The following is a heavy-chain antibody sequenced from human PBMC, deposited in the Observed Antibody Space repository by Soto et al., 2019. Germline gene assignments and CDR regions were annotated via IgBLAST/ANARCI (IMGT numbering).Heavy chain of an antibody. Sequence: EVQLVESGGGLVQPGGSLRLSCAASGFTLGSYWMSWVRQAPGMGPEWVANIQEDGSVKYYVDSVEGRFTISRDNAKNSLFVRMNSLRAEDTAVYYCARDLTVTRGCTSTSCYYDALDIWGQGTMVTVSS. CDR1: GFTLGSYW. V-gene: IGHV3-7*01. J-gene: IGHJ3*02. CDR2: IQEDGSVK. CDR3: ARDLTVTRGCTSTSCYYDALDI. D-gene: IGHD2-2*01.